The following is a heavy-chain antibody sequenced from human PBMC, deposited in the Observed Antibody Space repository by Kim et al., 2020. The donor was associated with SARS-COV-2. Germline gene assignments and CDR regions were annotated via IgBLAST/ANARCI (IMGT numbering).Heavy chain of an antibody. CDR3: ARNYGDYLYYFDY. J-gene: IGHJ4*02. Sequence: SETLSLTCTVSGGSISSGGYYWSWIRQHPGKGLEWIGYIYYSGRTYYNPSLKSRVTISLDTSKNQFSLKLSSVTAADTAAYYCARNYGDYLYYFDYWGQGTPVTVSS. CDR1: GGSISSGGYY. D-gene: IGHD4-17*01. CDR2: IYYSGRT. V-gene: IGHV4-31*03.